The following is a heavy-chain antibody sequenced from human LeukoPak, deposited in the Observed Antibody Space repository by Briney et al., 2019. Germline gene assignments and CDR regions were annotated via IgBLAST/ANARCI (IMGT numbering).Heavy chain of an antibody. J-gene: IGHJ3*02. D-gene: IGHD4-11*01. Sequence: GGSLRLSCAASGFTFSSYAMHWVRQAPGKGLEWVAVISYDGSNKYYADSVKGRFTISRDNSKNTLYLQMNSLRAEDTAVYYCANNDYIDAFDIWGQGTMVTVSS. CDR2: ISYDGSNK. CDR3: ANNDYIDAFDI. CDR1: GFTFSSYA. V-gene: IGHV3-30-3*01.